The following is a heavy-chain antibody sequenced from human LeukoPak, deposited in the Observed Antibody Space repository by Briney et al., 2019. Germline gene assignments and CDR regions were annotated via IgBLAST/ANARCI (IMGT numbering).Heavy chain of an antibody. Sequence: ASVKVSCKASGYTFTGYYMHWVRQAPGQGLEWMGWINPNSGGTNYAQKFQGRVTMARDTSISTAYMELSRLRSDDTAVYYCARAKASRQKMPRITEFDCWGQGTLVTVSS. J-gene: IGHJ4*02. V-gene: IGHV1-2*02. CDR2: INPNSGGT. CDR1: GYTFTGYY. CDR3: ARAKASRQKMPRITEFDC. D-gene: IGHD3-10*01.